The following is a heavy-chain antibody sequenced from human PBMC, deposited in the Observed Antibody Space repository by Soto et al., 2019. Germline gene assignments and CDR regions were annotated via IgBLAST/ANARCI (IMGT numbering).Heavy chain of an antibody. J-gene: IGHJ6*02. CDR2: IIPIFGTA. V-gene: IGHV1-69*12. D-gene: IGHD6-19*01. CDR3: ARPIHSSGWKNRGYYYYYGMDV. CDR1: GGTFSSYA. Sequence: QVQLVQSGAEVKKPGSSVKVSCKASGGTFSSYAISWVRQAPGQGLEWMGGIIPIFGTANYAQKFQGRVTITADESTSTAYMELSSLRSEDTAVYYCARPIHSSGWKNRGYYYYYGMDVWGQGTTVTVSS.